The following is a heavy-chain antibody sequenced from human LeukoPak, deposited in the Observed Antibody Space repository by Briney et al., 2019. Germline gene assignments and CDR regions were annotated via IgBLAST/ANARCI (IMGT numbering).Heavy chain of an antibody. J-gene: IGHJ4*02. CDR2: IYYSGST. D-gene: IGHD6-13*01. CDR1: GGSISTYY. CDR3: ARVTGYRIEDYFDY. V-gene: IGHV4-59*01. Sequence: NPSETLSLTCTVSGGSISTYYWNWIRQPPGKGLEWIGYIYYSGSTNYNPSLKSRVTISVETSKNEFSLKLRSVTAADTAVYYCARVTGYRIEDYFDYWGQGTLVTVSS.